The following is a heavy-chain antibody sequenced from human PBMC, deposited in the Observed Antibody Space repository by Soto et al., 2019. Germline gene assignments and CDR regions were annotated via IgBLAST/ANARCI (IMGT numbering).Heavy chain of an antibody. Sequence: SETLSLTCAVSGGSISSGGYSWSWIRQPPGKGLEWIGYIYHSGSTYYNPSLKSRVTISVDRSKNQFSLKLSSVTAADTAVYYCARAGAARPGGYYYYGMDVWGQGNPGHR. D-gene: IGHD6-6*01. CDR2: IYHSGST. CDR3: ARAGAARPGGYYYYGMDV. V-gene: IGHV4-30-2*01. CDR1: GGSISSGGYS. J-gene: IGHJ6*02.